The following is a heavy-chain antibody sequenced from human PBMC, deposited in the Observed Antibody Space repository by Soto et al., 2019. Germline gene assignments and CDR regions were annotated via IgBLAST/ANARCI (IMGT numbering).Heavy chain of an antibody. J-gene: IGHJ4*02. CDR1: VGSVSSGSYY. V-gene: IGHV4-61*01. D-gene: IGHD2-15*01. CDR3: ARLAIGPLPSSY. Sequence: QVQLQESGPGLVKPSATLSRTCTVSVGSVSSGSYYRSWIRQPPGKGLEWIGYTYYSGSTNYNPSLKSRVTIAVDTAKNQFSLKLSSVTAADTAVYYCARLAIGPLPSSYWGQGTLVTVSS. CDR2: TYYSGST.